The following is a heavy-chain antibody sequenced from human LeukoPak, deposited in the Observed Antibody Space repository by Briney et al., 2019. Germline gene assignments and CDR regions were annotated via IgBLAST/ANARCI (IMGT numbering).Heavy chain of an antibody. D-gene: IGHD3-3*01. Sequence: SQTLSLTCAISGDSVSSNSAAWNWIRQSPSRGLEWLGRTYYRSKWYNDYAVSVKSRITINPDTSKNQFSLQLNSVTPEDTAVYYCARLKGEDFWSGSTQSVQYYYYMDVWGKGTTVTVSS. CDR2: TYYRSKWYN. V-gene: IGHV6-1*01. CDR3: ARLKGEDFWSGSTQSVQYYYYMDV. J-gene: IGHJ6*03. CDR1: GDSVSSNSAA.